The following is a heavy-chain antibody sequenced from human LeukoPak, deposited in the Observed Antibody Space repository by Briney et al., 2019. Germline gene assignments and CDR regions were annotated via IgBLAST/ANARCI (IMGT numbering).Heavy chain of an antibody. Sequence: PSETLSLTCTVSGVSVSSGSYYWRWIRQPPGKGLEWIGYIYYSGSTNYNPSLKSRVTISVDTSKNQFSLKLSSVTAADTAVYYCASSPPYCSGGSCYLTPPDYWGQGTLVTVSS. J-gene: IGHJ4*02. CDR2: IYYSGST. D-gene: IGHD2-15*01. CDR3: ASSPPYCSGGSCYLTPPDY. V-gene: IGHV4-61*01. CDR1: GVSVSSGSYY.